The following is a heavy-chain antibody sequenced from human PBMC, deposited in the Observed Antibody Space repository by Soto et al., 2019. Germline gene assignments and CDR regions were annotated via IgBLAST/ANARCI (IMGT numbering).Heavy chain of an antibody. CDR2: ISYDGSNK. J-gene: IGHJ4*02. Sequence: QVQLVESGGGVVQPGRSLRLSYAASGFTFSSYSMHWVRQAPGXGLXXXXVISYDGSNKYYADSVKGRFTISRDNSKNTLYLQMNSLRAEDTAVYYXAXDXXXXXXXGXFYFDYWGQGTLVTVSS. CDR3: AXDXXXXXXXGXFYFDY. CDR1: GFTFSSYS. V-gene: IGHV3-30-3*01.